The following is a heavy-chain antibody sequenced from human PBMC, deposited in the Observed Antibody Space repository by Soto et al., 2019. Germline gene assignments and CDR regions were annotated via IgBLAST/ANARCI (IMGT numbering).Heavy chain of an antibody. D-gene: IGHD6-6*01. J-gene: IGHJ6*02. V-gene: IGHV4-39*01. CDR2: IYYSGST. Sequence: SETLSLTCTVSGGSISSSSYYWGWIRQPPGKGLEWIGSIYYSGSTYYNPSLKSRVTISVDTSKNQFSLKLSSVTAADTAAYYCARPGGSDSSSDGMEVWHQGPTVTVSS. CDR3: ARPGGSDSSSDGMEV. CDR1: GGSISSSSYY.